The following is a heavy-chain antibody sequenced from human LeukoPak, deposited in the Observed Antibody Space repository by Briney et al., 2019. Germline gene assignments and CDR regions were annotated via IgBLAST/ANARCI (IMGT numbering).Heavy chain of an antibody. V-gene: IGHV3-7*01. Sequence: GGSLRLSCAASGFMFTSYWMSWVRQAPGKGLEWVANINQDGSAKYYVDSVKGRFTISRDNAKNSVYLQMNSLRTEDTAIYYCAGAWSRVDGFDIWGQGTMVTVSS. D-gene: IGHD2-8*02. CDR2: INQDGSAK. CDR1: GFMFTSYW. J-gene: IGHJ3*02. CDR3: AGAWSRVDGFDI.